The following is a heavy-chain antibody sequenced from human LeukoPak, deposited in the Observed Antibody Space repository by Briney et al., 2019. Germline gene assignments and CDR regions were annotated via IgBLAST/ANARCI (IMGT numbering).Heavy chain of an antibody. J-gene: IGHJ5*02. Sequence: GRSPCPSSTLSGLTFGDYSMTAGCQTPGKGLECVASIRSKTYGGTTEYAASVKGRITISRDDSRSIVYLQMNSLKSEDTAVYYCARWRDTSMLYSWGQGTLVTVSS. V-gene: IGHV3-49*04. D-gene: IGHD5-18*01. CDR3: ARWRDTSMLYS. CDR2: IRSKTYGGTT. CDR1: GLTFGDYS.